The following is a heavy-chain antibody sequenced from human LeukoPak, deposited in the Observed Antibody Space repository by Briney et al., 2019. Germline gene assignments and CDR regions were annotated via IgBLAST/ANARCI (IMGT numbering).Heavy chain of an antibody. CDR2: INHSGST. CDR1: GGSFSGYY. D-gene: IGHD5-18*01. Sequence: SETLSLTCAVYGGSFSGYYWSWIRQPPGKGLEWIGEINHSGSTNYNPSLKSRVTISVGTSKNQFSLKLSSVTAADTAVYYCAIIQLWLDYWGQGTLVTVSS. V-gene: IGHV4-34*01. J-gene: IGHJ4*02. CDR3: AIIQLWLDY.